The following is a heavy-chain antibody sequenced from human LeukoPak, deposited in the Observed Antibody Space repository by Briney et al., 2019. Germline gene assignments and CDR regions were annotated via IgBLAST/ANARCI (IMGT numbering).Heavy chain of an antibody. J-gene: IGHJ4*02. CDR3: ARDVRDSSGYYFRIFGY. Sequence: SETLSLTCAISGGSFSNYYWIWIRQSPGKGLEWIGSINHSGNTNYNPSLKSRVTISVDTSKNQFSLKLSSVTAADTAVYYCARDVRDSSGYYFRIFGYWGQGNLVTVSS. V-gene: IGHV4-34*01. CDR2: INHSGNT. CDR1: GGSFSNYY. D-gene: IGHD3-22*01.